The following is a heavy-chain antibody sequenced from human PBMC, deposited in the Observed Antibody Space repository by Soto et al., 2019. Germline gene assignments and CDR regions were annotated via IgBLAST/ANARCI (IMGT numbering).Heavy chain of an antibody. CDR1: GYTFTGYY. CDR2: INPNSGGT. CDR3: ATDYGGNSDAFDI. Sequence: ASVKVSCKASGYTFTGYYMHWVRQAPGQGLEWMGWINPNSGGTNYAQKFQGWVTMTRDTSISTAYMELSRLRSDETAVYYCATDYGGNSDAFDIWGQGTMGTVSS. J-gene: IGHJ3*02. V-gene: IGHV1-2*04. D-gene: IGHD4-17*01.